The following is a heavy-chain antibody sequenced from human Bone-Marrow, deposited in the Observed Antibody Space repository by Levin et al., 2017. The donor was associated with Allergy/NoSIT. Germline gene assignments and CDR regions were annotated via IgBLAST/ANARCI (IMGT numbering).Heavy chain of an antibody. D-gene: IGHD5-18*01. Sequence: GASVKVSCKASGGTFSSYAISWVRQAPGQGLEWMGRIIPILGIANYAQKFQGRVTITADKSTSTAYMELSSLRSEDTAVYYCARDTDSGYSYGVPFDIWGQGTMVTVSS. J-gene: IGHJ3*02. CDR2: IIPILGIA. CDR3: ARDTDSGYSYGVPFDI. CDR1: GGTFSSYA. V-gene: IGHV1-69*04.